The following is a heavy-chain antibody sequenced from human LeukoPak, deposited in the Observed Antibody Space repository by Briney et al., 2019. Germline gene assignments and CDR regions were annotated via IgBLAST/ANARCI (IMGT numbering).Heavy chain of an antibody. Sequence: SETLSLTCTVSGGSISSGSYYWNWIRQPAGKGLEWIGRIYTSGSTNYNPSLKSRVTISVDTSKNQFSLKLSSVTAADTAVYYCARSGYSSGWPLDYYYMDVWGKGTTVTISS. CDR1: GGSISSGSYY. V-gene: IGHV4-61*02. CDR3: ARSGYSSGWPLDYYYMDV. D-gene: IGHD6-19*01. CDR2: IYTSGST. J-gene: IGHJ6*03.